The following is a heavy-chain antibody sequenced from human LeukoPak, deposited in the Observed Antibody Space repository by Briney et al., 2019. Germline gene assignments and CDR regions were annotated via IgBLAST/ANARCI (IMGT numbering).Heavy chain of an antibody. V-gene: IGHV4-61*02. Sequence: PSQTLSLTCTVSGGSISSGSYCWSWIPPPAGKGLEWIGRIYTSGITNYNPPLKRRVTISVYTSKNQFSLKLSSVTAADTAVYYCARDGYNYRRFDYWGEGTLVTVSS. CDR3: ARDGYNYRRFDY. J-gene: IGHJ4*02. D-gene: IGHD5-24*01. CDR1: GGSISSGSYC. CDR2: IYTSGIT.